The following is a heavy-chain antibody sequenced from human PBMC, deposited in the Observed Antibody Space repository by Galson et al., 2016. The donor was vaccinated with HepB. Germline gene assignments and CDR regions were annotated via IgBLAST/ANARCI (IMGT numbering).Heavy chain of an antibody. CDR1: GFTFSRYG. D-gene: IGHD3-22*01. CDR3: AREAFYYDT. J-gene: IGHJ2*01. CDR2: ISIGSSYI. Sequence: SLRLSCAASGFTFSRYGFHWVRQAPGKGLEWVSSISIGSSYIYYADSVKGRFTISRDNAKNSLYLRMNSLRGEDTAVYYCAREAFYYDTWGRGTLVTVSS. V-gene: IGHV3-21*01.